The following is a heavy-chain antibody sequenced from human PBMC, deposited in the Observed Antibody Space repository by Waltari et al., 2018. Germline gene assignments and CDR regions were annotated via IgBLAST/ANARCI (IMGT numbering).Heavy chain of an antibody. CDR3: AREGFTTVTHFDY. Sequence: QVQLVQSGAEVKKPGASVKVSCKASGYTFPSYYMHWVRPAPGQGLEWMGIINPSGGSTSYAQKFQGRVTMTRDTSTSTVYMELSSLRSEDTAVYYCAREGFTTVTHFDYWGQGTLVTVSS. J-gene: IGHJ4*02. CDR1: GYTFPSYY. D-gene: IGHD4-17*01. V-gene: IGHV1-46*01. CDR2: INPSGGST.